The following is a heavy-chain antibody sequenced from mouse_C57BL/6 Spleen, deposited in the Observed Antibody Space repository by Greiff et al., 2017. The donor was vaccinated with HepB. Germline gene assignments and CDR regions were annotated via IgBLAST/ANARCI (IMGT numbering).Heavy chain of an antibody. J-gene: IGHJ4*01. Sequence: QVQLQQPGTELVKPGASVKLSCKASGYTFTSYWMHWVKQRPGQGLEWIGNINPSNGGTNYNEKFKSKATLTVEKSSSTAYMQLSSLTSEDSAVYYCARWGYYYYGSSYGGYYAMDYWGQGTSVTVSS. D-gene: IGHD1-1*01. CDR2: INPSNGGT. CDR3: ARWGYYYYGSSYGGYYAMDY. CDR1: GYTFTSYW. V-gene: IGHV1-53*01.